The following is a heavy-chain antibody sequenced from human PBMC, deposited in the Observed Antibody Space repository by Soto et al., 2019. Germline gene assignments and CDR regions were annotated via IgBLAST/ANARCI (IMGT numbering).Heavy chain of an antibody. CDR2: FSGSGRDT. V-gene: IGHV3-23*01. CDR3: AKRYCCTTSCVREIDY. CDR1: GFTFTNYA. J-gene: IGHJ4*02. Sequence: VGSLRLSCTASGFTFTNYAMTWVRQAPGKGLEWVSTFSGSGRDTSYAASIKGRFTISRYNSKNTLYLQMSSLGAGDTAIYYCAKRYCCTTSCVREIDYWGQGTLVTVSS. D-gene: IGHD2-2*01.